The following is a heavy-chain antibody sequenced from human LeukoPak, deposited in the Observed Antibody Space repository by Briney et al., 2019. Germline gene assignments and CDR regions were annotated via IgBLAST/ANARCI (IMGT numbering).Heavy chain of an antibody. J-gene: IGHJ6*03. V-gene: IGHV4-39*07. D-gene: IGHD3-3*01. CDR2: IYYSGST. CDR1: GGSISSSSYY. CDR3: ARDSSAKYDFWSGYSRHYMDV. Sequence: PSETLSLTCTVSGGSISSSSYYWGWIRQPPGKGLEWIGSIYYSGSTYYNPSLKSRVTISVDTSKNQFSLKLSSVTAADTAVYYCARDSSAKYDFWSGYSRHYMDVWGKGTTVTVSS.